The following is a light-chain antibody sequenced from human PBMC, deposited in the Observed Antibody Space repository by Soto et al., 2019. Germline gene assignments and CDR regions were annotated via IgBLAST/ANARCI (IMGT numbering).Light chain of an antibody. CDR1: QSIDSW. Sequence: DVQMTQSPSTLSAFVGDTVTITCRASQSIDSWLAWHQQKPGKAPKLLIYKASSLASGVPSRFSGSGSGTEFTLTSSILQPDVFASYYCRHYNNSRAFGQGTQVDIK. V-gene: IGKV1-5*03. J-gene: IGKJ1*01. CDR3: RHYNNSRA. CDR2: KAS.